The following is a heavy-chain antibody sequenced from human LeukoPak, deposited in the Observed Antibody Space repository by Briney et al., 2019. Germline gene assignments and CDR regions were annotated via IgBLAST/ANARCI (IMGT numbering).Heavy chain of an antibody. V-gene: IGHV3-23*01. D-gene: IGHD4-17*01. CDR3: AKGDDYGGSSAFDY. J-gene: IGHJ4*02. Sequence: RGSLRLSCAPSGFSFSSYATSWVRQAPGEGLEWVSAIIGSVGSTYYADSVKGRFTTSTNNSNTPLNLQLNSLRAENTAVYYCAKGDDYGGSSAFDYWGQGTLVTVSS. CDR2: IIGSVGST. CDR1: GFSFSSYA.